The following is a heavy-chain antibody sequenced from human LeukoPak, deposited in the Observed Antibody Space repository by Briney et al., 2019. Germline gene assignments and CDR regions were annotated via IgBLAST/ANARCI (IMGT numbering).Heavy chain of an antibody. CDR2: IKEDGSEK. J-gene: IGHJ4*02. V-gene: IGHV3-7*02. CDR3: ARAIPSVVTPGAAGVY. CDR1: GFTISNYW. Sequence: GGSLRLSCAVSGFTISNYWMSWVRQAPGKGLEWVANIKEDGSEKNYVDSVKGRFNISRDNAKNSLYLQMNSLRAEDTAVYYCARAIPSVVTPGAAGVYWGQGTLVTVSS. D-gene: IGHD4-23*01.